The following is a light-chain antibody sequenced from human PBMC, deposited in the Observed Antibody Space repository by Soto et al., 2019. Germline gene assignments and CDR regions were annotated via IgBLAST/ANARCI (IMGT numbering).Light chain of an antibody. CDR1: QRVRSGY. J-gene: IGKJ1*01. CDR2: GAS. CDR3: QHYGNSPQT. V-gene: IGKV3-20*01. Sequence: LKVSHAAVSVSSPEGACLXGMASQRVRSGYLAWYQQKPGQAPRLLIYGASSRATGIPDRFSGSGSGTDFTLTISRLEPEDFAMYYCQHYGNSPQTFGQGTKVDIK.